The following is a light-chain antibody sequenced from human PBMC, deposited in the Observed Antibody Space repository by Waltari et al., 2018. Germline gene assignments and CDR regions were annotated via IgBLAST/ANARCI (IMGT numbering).Light chain of an antibody. J-gene: IGLJ3*02. V-gene: IGLV1-47*01. Sequence: QSVLTQPPSASGTPGQRVTISCSGSSPTIGSNSVYWYQQLPGTAPKLLIYRNNERPSGVPDRFSGSKSGTSASLAISGLLSEDESDYYCAAWDDSLSGYWVFGGGTKLTVL. CDR2: RNN. CDR3: AAWDDSLSGYWV. CDR1: SPTIGSNS.